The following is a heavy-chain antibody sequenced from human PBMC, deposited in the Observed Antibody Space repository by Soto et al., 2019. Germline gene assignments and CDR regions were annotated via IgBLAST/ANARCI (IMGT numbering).Heavy chain of an antibody. D-gene: IGHD2-15*01. CDR2: VYYSGST. CDR3: ATEGRYCTGGSCHKWFDL. Sequence: SETLSLTCTVSGGSLSSDYWNWIRQPPGKGLEWIGYVYYSGSTNYNPSLKSRVTMSIDSSRKQFSLRLSSVTAADTAVYYCATEGRYCTGGSCHKWFDLWGQGTLVNVS. V-gene: IGHV4-59*01. J-gene: IGHJ5*02. CDR1: GGSLSSDY.